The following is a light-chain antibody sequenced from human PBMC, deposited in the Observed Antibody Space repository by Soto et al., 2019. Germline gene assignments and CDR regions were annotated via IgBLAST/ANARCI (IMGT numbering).Light chain of an antibody. CDR3: LQDYGDSWT. V-gene: IGKV1-5*03. CDR2: KAS. J-gene: IGKJ1*01. CDR1: QSISSW. Sequence: DIQMTQSPFTLSASVGDRVTITCRASQSISSWLAWYQQKPGKAPKLLIYKASSLESGVPSRVSGSGSGTEFTHAISSLQPEDFASYYCLQDYGDSWTFGQGTKV.